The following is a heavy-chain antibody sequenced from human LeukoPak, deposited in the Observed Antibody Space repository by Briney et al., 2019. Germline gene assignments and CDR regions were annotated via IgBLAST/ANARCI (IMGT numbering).Heavy chain of an antibody. V-gene: IGHV1-2*02. J-gene: IGHJ4*02. CDR2: INPNSDGT. Sequence: ASVKVSCKASGYTFTGYYMHWVRQAPGQGLEWMGWINPNSDGTNYAQKFQGRVTMTRDTSISTGYMELSRLRSDDTAVYYCARPEPGGGSGSYQGTFDYWGQGTLVTVPS. CDR3: ARPEPGGGSGSYQGTFDY. CDR1: GYTFTGYY. D-gene: IGHD1-26*01.